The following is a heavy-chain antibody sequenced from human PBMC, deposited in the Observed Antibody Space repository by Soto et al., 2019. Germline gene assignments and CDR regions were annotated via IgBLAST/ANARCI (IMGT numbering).Heavy chain of an antibody. J-gene: IGHJ4*02. V-gene: IGHV1-46*01. CDR1: GYTFTSYY. Sequence: GASVKVSCKASGYTFTSYYLYWVRQAPGQGLQWMGIINPSDGSTTYAQKFQGRVTMTRDTSTSTLYMELSSLRSEDTAVYYCARAGRYYYDSSAYYPDYWGQGTLVTVSS. CDR2: INPSDGST. CDR3: ARAGRYYYDSSAYYPDY. D-gene: IGHD3-22*01.